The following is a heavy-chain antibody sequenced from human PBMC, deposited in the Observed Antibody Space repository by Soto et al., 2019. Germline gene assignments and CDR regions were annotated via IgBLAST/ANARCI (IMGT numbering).Heavy chain of an antibody. V-gene: IGHV1-2*02. CDR1: GGTFSSYA. CDR3: AIQEDAFDI. J-gene: IGHJ3*02. Sequence: ASVKVSCKASGGTFSSYAISWVRQAPGQGLEWMGWINPNSGGTNYAQKFQGRVTMTGDTSVTTAYMELSRLTSDDTAVYYCAIQEDAFDIWGQGTMVTVSS. CDR2: INPNSGGT. D-gene: IGHD2-21*01.